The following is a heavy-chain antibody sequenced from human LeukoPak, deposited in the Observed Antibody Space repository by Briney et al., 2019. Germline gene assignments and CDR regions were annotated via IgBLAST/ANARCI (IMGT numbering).Heavy chain of an antibody. D-gene: IGHD3-10*01. CDR2: ITGIGAST. CDR3: EKDAVRGSGRINWFDS. Sequence: PGGSLRLSCATSGFTFGSYAMTWVRQAPGRGLEWVSGITGIGASTYYADSVKGRFTISRDNSKNTLYLQINSLRGEDTATYYCEKDAVRGSGRINWFDSWGQGTLVTVSS. J-gene: IGHJ5*01. CDR1: GFTFGSYA. V-gene: IGHV3-23*01.